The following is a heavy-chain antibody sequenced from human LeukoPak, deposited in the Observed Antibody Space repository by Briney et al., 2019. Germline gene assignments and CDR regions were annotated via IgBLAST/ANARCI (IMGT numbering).Heavy chain of an antibody. CDR2: ISWNSGSI. Sequence: GGSLRLSCAASGFTFDDYAMHWVRQAPGKGLEWVSGISWNSGSIGYADSVKGRFTISRDNAKNSLYLQMNSLRAQATAVYYCARDGYYYDSGWFDPWGQGTLVTVS. V-gene: IGHV3-9*01. CDR3: ARDGYYYDSGWFDP. CDR1: GFTFDDYA. D-gene: IGHD3-22*01. J-gene: IGHJ5*02.